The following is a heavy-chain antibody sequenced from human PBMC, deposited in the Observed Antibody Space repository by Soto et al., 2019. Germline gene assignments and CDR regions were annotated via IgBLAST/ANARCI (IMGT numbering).Heavy chain of an antibody. Sequence: GGSLRLSCAASGFTFSSYAMSWVRQAPGKGLEWVSAITGSGGSTYYADSVKGRFTISRDNSKNTLYLQMNSLRAEDTAVYYCAKEQVMIIFGGAPNWFDPWGQGTLVTVSS. CDR1: GFTFSSYA. J-gene: IGHJ5*02. CDR3: AKEQVMIIFGGAPNWFDP. D-gene: IGHD3-16*01. V-gene: IGHV3-23*01. CDR2: ITGSGGST.